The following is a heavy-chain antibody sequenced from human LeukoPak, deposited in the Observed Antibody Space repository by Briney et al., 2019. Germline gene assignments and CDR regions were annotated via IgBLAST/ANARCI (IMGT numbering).Heavy chain of an antibody. J-gene: IGHJ4*02. V-gene: IGHV3-53*01. CDR1: GFTVSSTY. CDR3: ASRHCSGGDCYFAGADPFDH. D-gene: IGHD2-21*01. Sequence: GGSLRLSCAASGFTVSSTYTSWVRQSPGKGLEWVSVVYKDGKMFYIDSVEGRFAISRDTSKNTVYLQMNNLRAEDTAVHYCASRHCSGGDCYFAGADPFDHWGQGTLVTVSS. CDR2: VYKDGKM.